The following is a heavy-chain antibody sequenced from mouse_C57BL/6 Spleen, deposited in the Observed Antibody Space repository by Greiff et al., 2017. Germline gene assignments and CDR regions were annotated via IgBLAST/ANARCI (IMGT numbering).Heavy chain of an antibody. CDR1: GYAFSSSW. V-gene: IGHV1-82*01. CDR3: ARPMGYYGYFDV. CDR2: IYPGDGDT. J-gene: IGHJ1*03. D-gene: IGHD1-1*02. Sequence: VQLQQSGPELVKPGASVKISCKASGYAFSSSWMNWVKQRPGKGLEWIGRIYPGDGDTNYNGKFKGKATLTADKSSSTAYMQRSSLTSEDSAVYCCARPMGYYGYFDVWCTGTTVTVSS.